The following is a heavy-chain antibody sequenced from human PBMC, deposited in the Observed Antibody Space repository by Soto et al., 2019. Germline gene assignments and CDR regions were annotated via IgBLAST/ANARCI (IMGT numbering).Heavy chain of an antibody. CDR3: ARDALNFGGVTQNDY. V-gene: IGHV1-69*08. J-gene: IGHJ4*02. D-gene: IGHD3-16*01. Sequence: QVQLVQSGAEVKKPGSSVKVFCKASGGTFSSYTISWVRQAPGQGLEWMGRIIPILGIANYAQKFQGRVTITADKSTSTAYMELSSLRSEDTAVYYCARDALNFGGVTQNDYWGQGTLVTVSS. CDR2: IIPILGIA. CDR1: GGTFSSYT.